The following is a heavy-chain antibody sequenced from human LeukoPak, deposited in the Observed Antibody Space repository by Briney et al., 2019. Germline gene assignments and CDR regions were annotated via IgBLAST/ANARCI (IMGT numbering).Heavy chain of an antibody. CDR3: ARGRYCSADICTGGDSFDI. CDR2: KYARGSS. Sequence: PSETPSLTCTVFGGSISNYYWSWIRQPAGKGLEWIGRKYARGSSNYNPPVQSRVTMSVDTSKNQFSLKLRSVTAADTAVYYCARGRYCSADICTGGDSFDIWGQGTMVSVSP. J-gene: IGHJ3*02. V-gene: IGHV4-4*07. D-gene: IGHD2-15*01. CDR1: GGSISNYY.